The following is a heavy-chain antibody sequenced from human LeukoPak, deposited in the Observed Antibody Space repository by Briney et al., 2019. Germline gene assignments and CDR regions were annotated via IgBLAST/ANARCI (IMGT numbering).Heavy chain of an antibody. CDR2: MKPDGSEK. CDR1: EFTFSSYW. V-gene: IGHV3-7*01. Sequence: GGSLRLSCAVSEFTFSSYWMSWVRQAPGKGLEWVANMKPDGSEKYYVDSVKGRFTISRDSSKNSLYLQMNSLRAEDTAVYYCARDPRQSHLVYTTGDYWGQGTLVTVSS. J-gene: IGHJ4*02. D-gene: IGHD2-2*02. CDR3: ARDPRQSHLVYTTGDY.